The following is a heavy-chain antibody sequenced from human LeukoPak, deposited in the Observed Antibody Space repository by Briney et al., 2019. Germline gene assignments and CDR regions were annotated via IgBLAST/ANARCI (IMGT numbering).Heavy chain of an antibody. CDR2: FDPEDGET. J-gene: IGHJ2*01. CDR1: GYTLTELS. Sequence: ASVKVSCKVPGYTLTELSMHWVRQAPGKGLEWMGGFDPEDGETIYAQKFQGRVTMTEDTSTDTAYMELSSLRSEDTAVYYCARDNLPIQKYYSGWYFDLWGRGTLVTVSS. CDR3: ARDNLPIQKYYSGWYFDL. V-gene: IGHV1-24*01. D-gene: IGHD2/OR15-2a*01.